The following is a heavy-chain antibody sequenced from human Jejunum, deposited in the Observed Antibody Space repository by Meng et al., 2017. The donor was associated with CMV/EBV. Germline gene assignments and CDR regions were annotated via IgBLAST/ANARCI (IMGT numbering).Heavy chain of an antibody. CDR1: YR. J-gene: IGHJ6*02. CDR2: ITNTGSRI. Sequence: YRMNWVRQAQGKGLEWVASITNTGSRIYSEDSVKDRFTISRDNAENSLYLQMSSLRAEDTAVYFCARGGITVFGVVIIDYYGMDVWGQGTTVTVSS. D-gene: IGHD3-3*01. V-gene: IGHV3-21*01. CDR3: ARGGITVFGVVIIDYYGMDV.